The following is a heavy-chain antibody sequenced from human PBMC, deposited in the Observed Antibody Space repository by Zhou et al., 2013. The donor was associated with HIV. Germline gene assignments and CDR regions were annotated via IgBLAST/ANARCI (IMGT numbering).Heavy chain of an antibody. J-gene: IGHJ4*02. V-gene: IGHV1-2*02. CDR3: VREGNYDYVWGTYRNYYFDY. Sequence: QVRLVQSGDEVKKPGASVKVSCKTTGYTFNRYDVSWVRQAPGQGLEWMGWINPNSGGTNYAQKLQGRVTMTRDTSISAAYMELSSLRSDDTAVYYCVREGNYDYVWGTYRNYYFDYWGQGVLVTVSS. D-gene: IGHD3-16*02. CDR2: INPNSGGT. CDR1: GYTFNRYD.